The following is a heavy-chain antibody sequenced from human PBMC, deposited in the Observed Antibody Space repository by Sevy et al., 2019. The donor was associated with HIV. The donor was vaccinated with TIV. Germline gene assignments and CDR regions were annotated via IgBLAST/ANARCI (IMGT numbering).Heavy chain of an antibody. V-gene: IGHV5-51*01. Sequence: GESLKISCKGSGYRFTNYWLGWVRQMPGKGLEWMGMIYPGDSDTRYSPSFQGQVSISADKSISTAYLQWTSLKASDTAMYYCARVIVATYPIRVHESDIWGQGTMVTVSS. CDR1: GYRFTNYW. CDR3: ARVIVATYPIRVHESDI. J-gene: IGHJ3*02. CDR2: IYPGDSDT. D-gene: IGHD5-12*01.